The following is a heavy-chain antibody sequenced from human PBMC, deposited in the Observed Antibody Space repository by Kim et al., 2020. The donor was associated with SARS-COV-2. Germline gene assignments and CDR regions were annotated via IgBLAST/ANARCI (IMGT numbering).Heavy chain of an antibody. Sequence: NYNPSLRSRLTISLDSSQNQLSLKLKSVTAADTAVYYCAKCNSSWPNWFDPGGQGTLVTVSS. D-gene: IGHD3-22*01. V-gene: IGHV4-59*01. CDR3: AKCNSSWPNWFDP. J-gene: IGHJ5*02.